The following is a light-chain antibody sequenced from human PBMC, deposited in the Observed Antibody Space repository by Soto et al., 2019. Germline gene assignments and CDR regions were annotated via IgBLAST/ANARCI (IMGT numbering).Light chain of an antibody. J-gene: IGLJ2*01. CDR1: SSDIGGYKY. CDR2: DVS. Sequence: QSALTQPASVSGSPGQSITVSCSGTSSDIGGYKYVSWYQQHPGKAPKLMIYDVSNRPSGVSDRFSGSKSGNTASLTISGLQAEDEADYHCSSYTSSSTVVFGGGTKLTVL. V-gene: IGLV2-14*01. CDR3: SSYTSSSTVV.